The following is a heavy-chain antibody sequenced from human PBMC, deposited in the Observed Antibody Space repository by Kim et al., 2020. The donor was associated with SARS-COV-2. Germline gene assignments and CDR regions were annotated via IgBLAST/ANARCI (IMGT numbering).Heavy chain of an antibody. CDR1: GFTFSSYE. V-gene: IGHV3-48*03. D-gene: IGHD3-22*01. Sequence: GGSLRLSCAASGFTFSSYEMNWVRQAPGKGLEWVSYISSSGSTIYYADSVKGRFTISRDNAKNSLYLQMNSLRAEDTAVYYCARAPSYDSSGYYPRQRDYWGQGTLVTVSS. J-gene: IGHJ4*02. CDR3: ARAPSYDSSGYYPRQRDY. CDR2: ISSSGSTI.